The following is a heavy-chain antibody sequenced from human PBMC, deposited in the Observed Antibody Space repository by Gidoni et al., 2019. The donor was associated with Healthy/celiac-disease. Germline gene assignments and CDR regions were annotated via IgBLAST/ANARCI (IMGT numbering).Heavy chain of an antibody. V-gene: IGHV3-33*01. CDR2: IWYDGSNK. CDR3: ARDRGGYYYYYGMDV. J-gene: IGHJ6*02. CDR1: GFTFSSYG. D-gene: IGHD3-16*01. Sequence: QVQLVESGGGVVQPGRSLRLSCAASGFTFSSYGMHWVRQAPGKGLEWVAVIWYDGSNKYYADSVKGRFTISRDNSKNTLYLQMNSLRAEDTAVYYCARDRGGYYYYYGMDVWGQGTTVTVSS.